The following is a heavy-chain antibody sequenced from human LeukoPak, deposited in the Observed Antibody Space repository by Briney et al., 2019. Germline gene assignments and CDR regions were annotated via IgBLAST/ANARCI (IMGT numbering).Heavy chain of an antibody. CDR1: GYTFTGYY. Sequence: ASVTVSCKASGYTFTGYYMHWVRQAPGQGLEWMGRINPNSGGTNYAQKFQGRVTMTRDTSISTAYMELSRLRSDDTAVYYCARTTYYDFWSGALDVWGKGTTATVSS. D-gene: IGHD3-3*01. CDR2: INPNSGGT. CDR3: ARTTYYDFWSGALDV. J-gene: IGHJ6*04. V-gene: IGHV1-2*06.